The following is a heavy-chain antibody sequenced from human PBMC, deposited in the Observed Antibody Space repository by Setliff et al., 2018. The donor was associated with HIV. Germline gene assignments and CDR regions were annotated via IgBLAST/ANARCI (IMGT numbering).Heavy chain of an antibody. CDR1: GFTFSSYA. CDR3: AKRSSSDNSVPGNYSDY. D-gene: IGHD3-22*01. V-gene: IGHV3-23*01. CDR2: IPVGDPTT. J-gene: IGHJ4*02. Sequence: GESLKISCAASGFTFSSYAMSWVRQAPGKGLEWVSTIPVGDPTTYYAASVKGRFTISRDNSKNTLYLQMNSLTADDTAVYYCAKRSSSDNSVPGNYSDYWGQGTLVTVSS.